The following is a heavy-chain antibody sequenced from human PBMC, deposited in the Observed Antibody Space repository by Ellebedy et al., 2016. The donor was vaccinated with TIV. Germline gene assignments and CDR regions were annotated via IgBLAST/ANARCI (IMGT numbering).Heavy chain of an antibody. CDR2: IYYSGST. V-gene: IGHV4-4*07. Sequence: SETLSLTCAVYGGSVSGYYWIWIRQPAGKGLEWIGRIYYSGSTNYNPSLKSRVTMSVDTSKNQFSLKLSSVTAADTAVYYCARDQVATSFDYWGQGTLVTVSS. D-gene: IGHD5-12*01. CDR1: GGSVSGYY. CDR3: ARDQVATSFDY. J-gene: IGHJ4*02.